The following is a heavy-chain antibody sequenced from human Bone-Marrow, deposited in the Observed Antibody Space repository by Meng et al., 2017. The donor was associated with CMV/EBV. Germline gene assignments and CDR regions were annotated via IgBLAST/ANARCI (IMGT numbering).Heavy chain of an antibody. V-gene: IGHV1-8*02. Sequence: ASVKVSCKASGGTFSSYAISWVRQAPGQGLEWMGWMDPKNGYTAYAQKFQGRVTMTRDTSTSTVYMELSSLRSEDTAVYYCARDPTGGSSWLNYFDYWGQGTMVTVSS. CDR2: MDPKNGYT. CDR3: ARDPTGGSSWLNYFDY. J-gene: IGHJ4*03. CDR1: GGTFSSYA. D-gene: IGHD6-13*01.